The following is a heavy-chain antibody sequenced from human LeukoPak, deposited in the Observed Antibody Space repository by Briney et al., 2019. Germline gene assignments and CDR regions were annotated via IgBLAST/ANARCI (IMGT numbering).Heavy chain of an antibody. CDR1: GGTFSSYA. J-gene: IGHJ4*02. Sequence: GASVKVSCKASGGTFSSYAISWVRQAPGQGLEWMGRIIPILGIANYAQKFQGRVTTTADKSTSTAYMELSRLRSEDTAVYYCAELYCSGGSCLDYWGQGTLVTVSS. CDR3: AELYCSGGSCLDY. CDR2: IIPILGIA. D-gene: IGHD2-15*01. V-gene: IGHV1-69*04.